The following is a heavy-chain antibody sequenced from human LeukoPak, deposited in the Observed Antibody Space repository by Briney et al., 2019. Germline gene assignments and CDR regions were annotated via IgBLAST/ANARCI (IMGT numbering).Heavy chain of an antibody. D-gene: IGHD1-26*01. CDR1: GYSFTGYY. Sequence: GASVKVSCKASGYSFTGYYMDWVRQAPGQGLEWMGWINPNSGGTNYAQKFQGRVTMTRDTSISTAYMDLSRLTSDDTAVHYCATRAVDSGSFLVPFEYWGQGTLVTVFS. V-gene: IGHV1-2*02. CDR3: ATRAVDSGSFLVPFEY. CDR2: INPNSGGT. J-gene: IGHJ4*02.